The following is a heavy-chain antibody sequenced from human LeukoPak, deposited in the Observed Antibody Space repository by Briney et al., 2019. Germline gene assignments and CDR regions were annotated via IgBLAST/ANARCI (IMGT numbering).Heavy chain of an antibody. D-gene: IGHD3-22*01. Sequence: GGSLRLSCAASGFTFSSYSMNWVRQAPGKGLEWVSSISSSSSYIYYADSVKGRFTISRDDAKKSLYLQMNSLRAEDTAVYYCARWDDSSGYYPYYFDYWGQGTLVTVSS. CDR2: ISSSSSYI. CDR1: GFTFSSYS. CDR3: ARWDDSSGYYPYYFDY. V-gene: IGHV3-21*01. J-gene: IGHJ4*02.